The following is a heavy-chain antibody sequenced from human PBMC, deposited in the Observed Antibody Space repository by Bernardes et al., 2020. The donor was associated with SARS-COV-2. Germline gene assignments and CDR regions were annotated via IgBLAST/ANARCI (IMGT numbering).Heavy chain of an antibody. Sequence: SETLSLTCTVSGGSVSSSSYSRGWIRQPPGMKLEWIWYAYYSGTTYHNPSLKSRVTMSVDTSKNQFSLRLSSVTAADTAVYYCARIDEVTGRDYWGQGTLVTVSS. CDR1: GGSVSSSSYS. CDR2: AYYSGTT. V-gene: IGHV4-39*01. CDR3: ARIDEVTGRDY. D-gene: IGHD6-19*01. J-gene: IGHJ4*02.